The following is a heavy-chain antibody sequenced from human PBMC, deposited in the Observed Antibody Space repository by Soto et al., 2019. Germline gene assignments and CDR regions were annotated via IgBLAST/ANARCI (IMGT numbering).Heavy chain of an antibody. CDR3: ARDSCTVTPCYFDY. CDR2: ISSSSSTI. CDR1: GFTFSSYS. D-gene: IGHD4-4*01. V-gene: IGHV3-48*01. J-gene: IGHJ4*02. Sequence: GGSLRLSCAASGFTFSSYSMNWVRQAPGKGLEWVSYISSSSSTIYYADSVKGRFTISRDNAKNSLYLQMNSLRAEDTAVYYCARDSCTVTPCYFDYWGLGTLVTVSS.